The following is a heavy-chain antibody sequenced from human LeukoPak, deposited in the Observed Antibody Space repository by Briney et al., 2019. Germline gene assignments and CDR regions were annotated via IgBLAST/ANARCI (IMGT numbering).Heavy chain of an antibody. Sequence: ASVKVSCKTSGGSFNNAPLHWVRQAPRQGLEWVGGYIPLFGTTISAQKFQGRVAIRVDDSTGTGDMDLASLTSDDTAVYFCAKGGPRGFSGSGMRQAMDVWGKGTTVIVSS. CDR2: YIPLFGTT. CDR3: AKGGPRGFSGSGMRQAMDV. V-gene: IGHV1-69*13. D-gene: IGHD3-10*01. CDR1: GGSFNNAP. J-gene: IGHJ6*03.